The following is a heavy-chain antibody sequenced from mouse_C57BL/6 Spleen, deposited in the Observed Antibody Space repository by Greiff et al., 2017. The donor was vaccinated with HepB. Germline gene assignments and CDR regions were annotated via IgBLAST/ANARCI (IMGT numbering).Heavy chain of an antibody. CDR1: GYTFTSYW. D-gene: IGHD1-1*01. Sequence: QVQLQQPGAELVKPGASVKLSCKASGYTFTSYWMQWVKQRPGQGLEWIGEIDPSDSYTNYNQKFKGKATLTVDTSSSTAYMQLSSLTSEDSAVYYCARITTVVATEAMDYWGQGTSVTVSS. V-gene: IGHV1-50*01. CDR2: IDPSDSYT. J-gene: IGHJ4*01. CDR3: ARITTVVATEAMDY.